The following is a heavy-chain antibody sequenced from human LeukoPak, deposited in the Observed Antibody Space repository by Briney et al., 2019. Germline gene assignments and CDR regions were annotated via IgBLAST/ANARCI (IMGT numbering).Heavy chain of an antibody. V-gene: IGHV3-7*01. J-gene: IGHJ4*02. CDR3: ARDAYYDFWSGYPRYFDY. CDR2: IKQDGSEE. CDR1: GFTFSSYA. D-gene: IGHD3-3*01. Sequence: GGSLRLSCAASGFTFSSYAMSWVRQAPGKGLEWVANIKQDGSEEYYVDSVKGRFTISTDNAKNSLYLQMNSLRAEDTAVYYCARDAYYDFWSGYPRYFDYWGQGTLVTVSS.